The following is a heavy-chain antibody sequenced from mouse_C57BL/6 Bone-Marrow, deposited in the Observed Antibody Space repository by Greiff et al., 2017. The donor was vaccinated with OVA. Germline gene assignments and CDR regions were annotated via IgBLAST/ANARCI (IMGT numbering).Heavy chain of an antibody. CDR1: GFNIKDYY. V-gene: IGHV14-2*01. J-gene: IGHJ4*01. CDR3: ARPLTGLYYYAMDY. CDR2: IDPEDGET. Sequence: EVQLQQSGAELVKPGASVKLSCTASGFNIKDYYMHWVKQRTEQGLEWIGRIDPEDGETKYAPKFQGKATITADTSSSTAYMELHSLTSEDSAVYFCARPLTGLYYYAMDYWGQGTSVTVSS. D-gene: IGHD4-1*01.